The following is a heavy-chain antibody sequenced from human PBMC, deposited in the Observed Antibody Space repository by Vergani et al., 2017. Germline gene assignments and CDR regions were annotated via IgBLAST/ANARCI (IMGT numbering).Heavy chain of an antibody. Sequence: QITLKESGPTLVKPTQTLTLTCTFSGFSLSTSGVGVGWIRQPPGKALEWLALIYWNDDKRYSPSLKSRLTITKDTSKNQVVLTMTNMDPVDTATYYCAHSQDPRLLWFGEGRYYFDYWGQGTLVIVSS. CDR1: GFSLSTSGVG. D-gene: IGHD3-10*01. V-gene: IGHV2-5*01. J-gene: IGHJ4*02. CDR3: AHSQDPRLLWFGEGRYYFDY. CDR2: IYWNDDK.